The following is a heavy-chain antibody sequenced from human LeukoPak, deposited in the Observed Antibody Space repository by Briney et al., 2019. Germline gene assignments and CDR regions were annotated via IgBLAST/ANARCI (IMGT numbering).Heavy chain of an antibody. CDR2: IYPGDSDT. CDR1: GNSFTSYW. D-gene: IGHD2-21*02. Sequence: GESLKISCKGSGNSFTSYWIGWVRQIPGKGLEWMGIIYPGDSDTRYSPSFQGQVTISADKSISTAYLQWSSLKAADTAVYYCARQACGGDCYGQYYFDYWGQGTLVTVS. V-gene: IGHV5-51*01. CDR3: ARQACGGDCYGQYYFDY. J-gene: IGHJ4*02.